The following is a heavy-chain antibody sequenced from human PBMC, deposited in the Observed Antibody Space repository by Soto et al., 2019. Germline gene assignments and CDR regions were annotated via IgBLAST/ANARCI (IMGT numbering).Heavy chain of an antibody. CDR1: GGSVSGYY. J-gene: IGHJ4*02. CDR3: ALSGYYSDFDY. CDR2: INHSGST. D-gene: IGHD3-22*01. V-gene: IGHV4-34*01. Sequence: SETLSLTCTVYGGSVSGYYGNWIRQPPGKGLEWIGEINHSGSTHYNPSLKSRVTISVDTSKNQFSLKLSSVTAADTAVYYCALSGYYSDFDYWGQGTLVTVSS.